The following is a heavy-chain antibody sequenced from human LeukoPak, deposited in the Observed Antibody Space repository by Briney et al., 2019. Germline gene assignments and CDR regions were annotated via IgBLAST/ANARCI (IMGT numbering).Heavy chain of an antibody. Sequence: SVTVSCKASGATFSSYAISWVRQAPGQGLEWMGGIIPIFGTANYAQKFQGRVTSTTDESTSTAYMELSSLRSEDTAVYYCARDWRNSGYDSSDAFDIWGQGTMFTVSS. CDR1: GATFSSYA. J-gene: IGHJ3*02. CDR3: ARDWRNSGYDSSDAFDI. V-gene: IGHV1-69*05. CDR2: IIPIFGTA. D-gene: IGHD5-12*01.